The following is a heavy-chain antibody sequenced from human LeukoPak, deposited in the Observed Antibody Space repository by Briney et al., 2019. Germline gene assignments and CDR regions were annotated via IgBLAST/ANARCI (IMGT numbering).Heavy chain of an antibody. CDR2: IYHSGST. Sequence: SQTLSLTCAVSGGSISSGGYSWSWLRQPPGKGLEWIGYIYHSGSTYYNPSLKSRVTISVDRSKNQFSLKLSSVTAADTAVYYCARAQLVNNWFDPWGQGTLVTVSS. D-gene: IGHD6-6*01. J-gene: IGHJ5*02. CDR1: GGSISSGGYS. CDR3: ARAQLVNNWFDP. V-gene: IGHV4-30-2*01.